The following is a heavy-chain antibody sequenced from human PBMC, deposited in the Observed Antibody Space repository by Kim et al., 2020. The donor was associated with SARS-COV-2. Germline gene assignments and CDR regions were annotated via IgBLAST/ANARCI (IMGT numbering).Heavy chain of an antibody. CDR1: GFTFSNAW. V-gene: IGHV3-15*01. CDR3: TTLTNYDFWSGYYYYGMDV. CDR2: IKSKTDGGTT. J-gene: IGHJ6*02. Sequence: GGSLRLSCAASGFTFSNAWMSWVRQAPGKGLEWVGRIKSKTDGGTTDYAAPVKGRFTISRDDSKNTLYLQMNSLKTEDTAVYYCTTLTNYDFWSGYYYYGMDVWGQGTTVTVSS. D-gene: IGHD3-3*01.